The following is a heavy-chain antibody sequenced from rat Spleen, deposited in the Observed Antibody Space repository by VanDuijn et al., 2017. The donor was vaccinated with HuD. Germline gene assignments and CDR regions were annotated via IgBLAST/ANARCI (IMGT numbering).Heavy chain of an antibody. V-gene: IGHV5-31*01. CDR1: GFIFNNYW. D-gene: IGHD5-1*01. Sequence: EVQLVESDGGLVQPGRSLKLSCVASGFIFNNYWMAWIRQAPGKGLEWIASITNSGGITYYPDSVKGRFTISRDNAKSTLYLQMDSLRSDDTATYYCATEELGRGYFDYWGQGVMVTVSS. J-gene: IGHJ2*01. CDR2: ITNSGGIT. CDR3: ATEELGRGYFDY.